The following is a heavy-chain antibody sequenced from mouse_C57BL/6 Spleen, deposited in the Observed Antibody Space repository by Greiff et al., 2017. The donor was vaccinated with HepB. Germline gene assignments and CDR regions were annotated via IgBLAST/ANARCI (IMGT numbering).Heavy chain of an antibody. CDR2: INPNNGGT. CDR3: ARDGNYFYYFDY. V-gene: IGHV1-22*01. D-gene: IGHD2-1*01. CDR1: GYTFTDYN. Sequence: VQLQQSGPELVKPGASVKMSCKASGYTFTDYNMHWVKQSHGKSLEWIGYINPNNGGTSYNQKFKGKATLTVNKSSSTAYMELRSLTSEDSAVYYCARDGNYFYYFDYWGQGTTLTVSS. J-gene: IGHJ2*01.